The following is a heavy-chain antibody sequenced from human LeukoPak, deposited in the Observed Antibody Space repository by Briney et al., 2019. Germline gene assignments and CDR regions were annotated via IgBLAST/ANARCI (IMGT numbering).Heavy chain of an antibody. D-gene: IGHD4-11*01. CDR3: ARVDYRGGGYFMDV. Sequence: GGSLRLSCAASGFTFSDYYMSWIRQAPGKGLEWISYISFSGSTIYFADSVKGRFTISRDDPKNSLYLQMNSLRAEDTAVYYCARVDYRGGGYFMDVWGRGTPVTVSS. J-gene: IGHJ6*03. V-gene: IGHV3-11*04. CDR2: ISFSGSTI. CDR1: GFTFSDYY.